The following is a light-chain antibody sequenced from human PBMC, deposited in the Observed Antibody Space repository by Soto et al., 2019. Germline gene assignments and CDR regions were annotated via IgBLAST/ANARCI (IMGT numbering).Light chain of an antibody. CDR1: QDISSW. Sequence: DIQMTQSPSSVSASVGDRVTITCRARQDISSWLAWYQQKSGKAPKLLIYVASSLQTGVPSRFSGSGSGTDFTLPISSLQPEDFATYYCQQANSFPLTFGGGTKVEIK. J-gene: IGKJ4*01. CDR3: QQANSFPLT. V-gene: IGKV1-12*01. CDR2: VAS.